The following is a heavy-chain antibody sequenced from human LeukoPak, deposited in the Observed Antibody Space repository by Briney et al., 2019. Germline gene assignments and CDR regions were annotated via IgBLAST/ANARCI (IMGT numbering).Heavy chain of an antibody. D-gene: IGHD1-26*01. V-gene: IGHV4-39*01. CDR1: GDSFSRNTYS. Sequence: SETLSLTFTVSGDSFSRNTYSWGWIRQPPGKGLEWIGSIYYTGRTFYNPSLKSRVTISVDTSKNQFSLKLSSVTAADTAVYYCARRGSMGGSFVGAFDIWGQGTMVTVSS. CDR2: IYYTGRT. CDR3: ARRGSMGGSFVGAFDI. J-gene: IGHJ3*02.